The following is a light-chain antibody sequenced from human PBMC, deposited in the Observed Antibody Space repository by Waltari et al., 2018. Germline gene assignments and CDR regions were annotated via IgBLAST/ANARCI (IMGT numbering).Light chain of an antibody. Sequence: QTVVTQEPSLSVSPGGTVTLTCALSSGSLSTTSYATWYQQTPGQAPRTLVYKANPRSSGVPDRFSGSILGNTAALPITGAQADDESDYYCALYMGSGIWVFGGGTRLTVL. J-gene: IGLJ3*02. CDR1: SGSLSTTSY. CDR3: ALYMGSGIWV. V-gene: IGLV8-61*01. CDR2: KAN.